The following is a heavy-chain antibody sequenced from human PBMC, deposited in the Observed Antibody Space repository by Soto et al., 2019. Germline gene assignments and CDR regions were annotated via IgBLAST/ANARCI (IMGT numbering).Heavy chain of an antibody. J-gene: IGHJ3*02. CDR3: ARGPAKVQWLVHEAFDI. CDR2: INPNSGGT. V-gene: IGHV1-2*04. Sequence: GASVKVTCKASGYTFTGYYMHWVRQAPGQGLEWMGWINPNSGGTNYAQKFQGWVTMTRDTSISTAYMELSRLRSDDTAVYYCARGPAKVQWLVHEAFDIWGQGTMVTVS. D-gene: IGHD6-19*01. CDR1: GYTFTGYY.